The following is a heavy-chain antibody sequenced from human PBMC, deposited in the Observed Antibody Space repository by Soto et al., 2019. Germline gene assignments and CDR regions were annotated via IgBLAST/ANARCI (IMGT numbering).Heavy chain of an antibody. CDR1: GFTLSSYW. V-gene: IGHV3-7*01. J-gene: IGHJ6*02. CDR3: ARKTYYYDSSGYYSGLRYYSYGMDV. Sequence: GGSLRLSCAASGFTLSSYWMSWVRQAPGKGLEWVANIKQDGSEKYYVDSVKGRFTISRDNAKNSLYLQMNSLRADDTAVYYCARKTYYYDSSGYYSGLRYYSYGMDVWGQGTTVTVSS. CDR2: IKQDGSEK. D-gene: IGHD3-22*01.